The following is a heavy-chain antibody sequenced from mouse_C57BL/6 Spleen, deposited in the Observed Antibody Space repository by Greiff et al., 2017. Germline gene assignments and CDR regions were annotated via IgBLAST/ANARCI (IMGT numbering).Heavy chain of an antibody. CDR1: GYTFTSYW. V-gene: IGHV1-7*01. Sequence: VQLQQSGAELAKPGASVKLSCKASGYTFTSYWMHWVKQRPGQGLEWIGYLNPSSGYTKYNQKFKDKATLTADKSSSTAYMQLSSLTYEDSAVYYCARGYGSSSPWFAYWGQGTLVTVSA. CDR3: ARGYGSSSPWFAY. J-gene: IGHJ3*01. CDR2: LNPSSGYT. D-gene: IGHD1-1*01.